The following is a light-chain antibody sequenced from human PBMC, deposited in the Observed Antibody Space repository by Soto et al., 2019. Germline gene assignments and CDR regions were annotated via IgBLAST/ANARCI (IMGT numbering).Light chain of an antibody. J-gene: IGLJ2*01. V-gene: IGLV3-1*01. Sequence: SYELTQPPSVAVSPGQTASITYSGDKLGHKYACWYQQKPGQSPVLVIYQDSKRPSGIPERFSGSNSGNTATLTISGTQAMDEADYYCQAWDSSTVVFGGGTKLTVL. CDR2: QDS. CDR3: QAWDSSTVV. CDR1: KLGHKY.